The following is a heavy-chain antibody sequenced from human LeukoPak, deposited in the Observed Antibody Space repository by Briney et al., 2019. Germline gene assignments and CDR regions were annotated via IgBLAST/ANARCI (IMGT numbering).Heavy chain of an antibody. Sequence: GGSLRLSCAASGFTFSSYWMHWVRQAPGKGLVWVSRINSDGSSTSYADSVKGRFTISRDNAKNTLYLQMNSLRAEDTAVYYCARRDTAMAFDYWGQGTLVTVSS. J-gene: IGHJ4*02. CDR2: INSDGSST. CDR1: GFTFSSYW. CDR3: ARRDTAMAFDY. V-gene: IGHV3-74*01. D-gene: IGHD5-18*01.